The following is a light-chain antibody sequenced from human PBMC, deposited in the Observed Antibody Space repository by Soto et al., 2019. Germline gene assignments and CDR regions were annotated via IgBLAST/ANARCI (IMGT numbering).Light chain of an antibody. CDR1: QSISSY. J-gene: IGKJ2*01. CDR3: QEGDSTPYT. V-gene: IGKV1-39*01. Sequence: DIQMTQSPSSLSASVGDRVTITCRASQSISSYLNWYQQKPGKAPKLLIYAASSLQSGVTSRFSGSGSGTDFTLTISSLQPEDFATYYCQEGDSTPYTFGQGTELEIK. CDR2: AAS.